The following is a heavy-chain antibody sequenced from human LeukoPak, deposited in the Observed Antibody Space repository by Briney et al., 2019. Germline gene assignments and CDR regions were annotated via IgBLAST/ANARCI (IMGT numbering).Heavy chain of an antibody. CDR1: GGSISSSSYY. CDR3: ARRGTVVTSEEYYFDY. J-gene: IGHJ4*02. CDR2: IYYSGST. D-gene: IGHD4-23*01. Sequence: PSETLSLTCTVSGGSISSSSYYWGWIRQPPGKGLEGIGSIYYSGSTYYNPSLKSRVTISVDTSKNQFSLKLSSVTAADTAVYYCARRGTVVTSEEYYFDYWGQGTLVTVSS. V-gene: IGHV4-39*01.